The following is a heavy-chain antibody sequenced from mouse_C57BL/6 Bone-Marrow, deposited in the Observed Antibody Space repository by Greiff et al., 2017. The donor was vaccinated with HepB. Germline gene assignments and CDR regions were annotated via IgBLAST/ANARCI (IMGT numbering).Heavy chain of an antibody. J-gene: IGHJ3*01. CDR1: GFSFNTYA. CDR2: IRSKSNNYAT. D-gene: IGHD3-2*02. V-gene: IGHV10-1*01. CDR3: VTGGQLRLLFAY. Sequence: EVNVVESGGGLVQPKGSLKLSCAASGFSFNTYAMNWVRQAPGKGLEWVARIRSKSNNYATYYADSVKDRFTISRDDSESMLYLQMNNLKTEDTAMYYCVTGGQLRLLFAYWGQGTLVTVSA.